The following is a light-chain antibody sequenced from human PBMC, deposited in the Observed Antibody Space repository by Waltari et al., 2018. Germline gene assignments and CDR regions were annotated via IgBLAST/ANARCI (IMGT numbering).Light chain of an antibody. Sequence: EILMTQSPATLSVSPWQRATLSCRASQSVSSNLAWYQQKPGQAPRLLIYGASTRATGIPARFSGSGSGTEFTLTISSLQSEDFAVYYCQQYNNWPPYTFGQGTKLEIK. CDR1: QSVSSN. CDR2: GAS. CDR3: QQYNNWPPYT. J-gene: IGKJ2*01. V-gene: IGKV3-15*01.